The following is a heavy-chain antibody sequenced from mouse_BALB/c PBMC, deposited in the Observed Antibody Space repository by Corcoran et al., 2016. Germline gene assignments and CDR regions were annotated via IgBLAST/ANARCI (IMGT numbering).Heavy chain of an antibody. V-gene: IGHV14-3*02. Sequence: EVQLQQSGAELVKPGASVKLSCTASGFNIKDTYMHWVKQRPEQGLEWIGRIDPANGNTKYDPKFQGKATITADTASNTAYLQLSSLTSEDTAVYYCAIKYGKGIYFDYWGQGTSLTVSS. D-gene: IGHD2-10*02. CDR2: IDPANGNT. J-gene: IGHJ2*02. CDR3: AIKYGKGIYFDY. CDR1: GFNIKDTY.